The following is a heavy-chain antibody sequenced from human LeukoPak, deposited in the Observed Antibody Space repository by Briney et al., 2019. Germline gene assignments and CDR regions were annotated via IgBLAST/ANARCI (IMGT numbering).Heavy chain of an antibody. D-gene: IGHD3-10*01. Sequence: PGGSLRLSCAASGFTFSSYAMSWVRQAPGKGLEWVSAISGIGGSTYYADSVKGRFTISRDNSKNTLYLQMNSLRAEDTAVYYCAKARYYYGSGSYPLDYWGQGTLVTVSS. CDR2: ISGIGGST. CDR1: GFTFSSYA. V-gene: IGHV3-23*01. CDR3: AKARYYYGSGSYPLDY. J-gene: IGHJ4*02.